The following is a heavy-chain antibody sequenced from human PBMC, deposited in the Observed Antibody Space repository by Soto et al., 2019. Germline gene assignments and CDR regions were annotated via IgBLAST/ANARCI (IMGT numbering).Heavy chain of an antibody. D-gene: IGHD3-9*01. CDR2: IYYRGNT. J-gene: IGHJ4*02. Sequence: SETLSLTCSVSGDSINSDNYYWGWIRQPPGKGLEWIGSIYYRGNTYYNQSLKTRVTISLDKSKNKFSLKLKSVTAADSALYFCARLEGLATISYYFDYWGQGTLVTVSS. CDR1: GDSINSDNYY. V-gene: IGHV4-39*01. CDR3: ARLEGLATISYYFDY.